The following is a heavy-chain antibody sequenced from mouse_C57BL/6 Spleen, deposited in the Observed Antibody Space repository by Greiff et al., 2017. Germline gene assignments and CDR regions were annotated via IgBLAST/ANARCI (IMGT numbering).Heavy chain of an antibody. CDR2: IYPGSGST. CDR3: AGYYYGSSYDFDY. CDR1: GYTFTSYW. D-gene: IGHD1-1*01. V-gene: IGHV1-55*01. Sequence: QVQLQQPGAELVKPGASVKMSCKASGYTFTSYWITWVKQRPGQGLEWIGDIYPGSGSTNYNEKFKSKATLTVDTSSSTAYMQLSSLTSEDSAVYYCAGYYYGSSYDFDYWGQGTTLTVSS. J-gene: IGHJ2*01.